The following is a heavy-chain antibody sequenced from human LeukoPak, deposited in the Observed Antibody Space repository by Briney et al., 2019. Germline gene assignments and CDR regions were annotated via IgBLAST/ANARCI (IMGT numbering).Heavy chain of an antibody. D-gene: IGHD3-22*01. Sequence: GGSLRLSCAASGFTFSSYSMNWVRQAPGKGLEWVSSISSSSSYIYYADSVKGRFTISRDNAKNSLYLQMNSLRAEDTAVYYCVRDRWFYYDSSGYYASNLDFDYWGQGTLVTVSS. CDR1: GFTFSSYS. CDR2: ISSSSSYI. J-gene: IGHJ4*02. CDR3: VRDRWFYYDSSGYYASNLDFDY. V-gene: IGHV3-21*01.